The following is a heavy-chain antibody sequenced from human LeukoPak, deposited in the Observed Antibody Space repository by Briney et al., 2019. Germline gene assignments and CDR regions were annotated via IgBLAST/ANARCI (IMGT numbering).Heavy chain of an antibody. V-gene: IGHV1-18*01. CDR3: ARDKYDILTELDY. D-gene: IGHD3-9*01. J-gene: IGHJ4*01. Sequence: ASVKVSCKASGYTFTSYGISWVRQAPGQGLEWMGWSSAYNGNTKYAQKVQGRVTMTTDTSTSTAYMELRSLRSDDTAVYYCARDKYDILTELDYWGQGSLVTVYS. CDR2: SSAYNGNT. CDR1: GYTFTSYG.